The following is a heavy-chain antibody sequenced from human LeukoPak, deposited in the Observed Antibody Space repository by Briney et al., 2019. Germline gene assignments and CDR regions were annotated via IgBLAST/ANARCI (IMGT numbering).Heavy chain of an antibody. Sequence: ASVKVSCKASVYTFIDYYMHWVRQAPGHGLEWLGWINLNSGGTHYVQKLQGRVTMTRDTSISTAHMELDGLRYDDTAVYYCTRGGDDEGPNYFDYWGQGTLVTVSS. CDR3: TRGGDDEGPNYFDY. CDR2: INLNSGGT. CDR1: VYTFIDYY. D-gene: IGHD3-10*01. V-gene: IGHV1-2*02. J-gene: IGHJ4*02.